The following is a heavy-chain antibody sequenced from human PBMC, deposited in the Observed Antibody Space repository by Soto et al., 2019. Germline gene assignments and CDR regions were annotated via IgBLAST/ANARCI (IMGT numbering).Heavy chain of an antibody. CDR2: IKQDGSEK. CDR1: GFTFSSYA. CDR3: ARDSGVIYYYGMDV. Sequence: GGSLRLSCAASGFTFSSYAISWVRQAPGKGLEWVANIKQDGSEKYYVDSVKGRFTISRDNAKNSLYLQMNSLRAEDTAVYYRARDSGVIYYYGMDVWGQGTTVTVSS. J-gene: IGHJ6*02. V-gene: IGHV3-7*01. D-gene: IGHD1-26*01.